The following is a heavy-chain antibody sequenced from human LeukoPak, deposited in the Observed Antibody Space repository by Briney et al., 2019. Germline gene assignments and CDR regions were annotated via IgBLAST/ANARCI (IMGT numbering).Heavy chain of an antibody. Sequence: PGGSLRLSCTASGFTFGDYAISWFRQAPGKGLEWVGFIRSKAYGGTTEYAASVKGRFTISRDDSKSIAYLQMNSLKTEDTAVYYCTRESYGDFAFDYWGQGNLVTVSS. V-gene: IGHV3-49*03. CDR3: TRESYGDFAFDY. J-gene: IGHJ4*02. D-gene: IGHD4-17*01. CDR2: IRSKAYGGTT. CDR1: GFTFGDYA.